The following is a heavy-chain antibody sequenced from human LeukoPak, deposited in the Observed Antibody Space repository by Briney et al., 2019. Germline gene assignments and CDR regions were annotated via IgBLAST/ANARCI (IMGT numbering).Heavy chain of an antibody. CDR2: IYTSGST. CDR1: GGSISSGSYY. J-gene: IGHJ4*02. Sequence: PSETLSLTSTVSGGSISSGSYYWSWIRQPAGKGLEWIGRIYTSGSTNYNPSLKSRVTISVDTSKNQFSLKLSSVTAADTAVYYCARVRASSGWLFDYWGQGTLVTVSS. CDR3: ARVRASSGWLFDY. D-gene: IGHD6-19*01. V-gene: IGHV4-61*02.